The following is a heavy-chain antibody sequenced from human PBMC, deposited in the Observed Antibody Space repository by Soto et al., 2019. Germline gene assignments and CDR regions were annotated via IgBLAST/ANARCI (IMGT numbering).Heavy chain of an antibody. Sequence: SETLSLTCAVSGGSISSSNWWSWVRQPPGKGLEWIGEIYHSGSTNYNPSLKSRVTISVDKSKNQFSLKLSSVAASDTAVYYCARPSGWYAYGMDVWGQGTTVTVSS. CDR3: ARPSGWYAYGMDV. V-gene: IGHV4-4*02. CDR2: IYHSGST. CDR1: GGSISSSNW. D-gene: IGHD6-19*01. J-gene: IGHJ6*02.